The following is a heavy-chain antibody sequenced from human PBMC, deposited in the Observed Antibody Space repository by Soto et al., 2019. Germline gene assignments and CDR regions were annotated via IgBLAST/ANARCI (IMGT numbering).Heavy chain of an antibody. V-gene: IGHV1-3*04. CDR2: INTGNGKT. Sequence: ASVKVSCKASGYTFTRYAIHWVRQAPGQRLEWMGWINTGNGKTKYSQSLQGRVTITRDTSASTAYMELSSLRSEDTAVYYCARDESDWGQGTLVTVSS. CDR3: ARDESD. J-gene: IGHJ4*02. CDR1: GYTFTRYA.